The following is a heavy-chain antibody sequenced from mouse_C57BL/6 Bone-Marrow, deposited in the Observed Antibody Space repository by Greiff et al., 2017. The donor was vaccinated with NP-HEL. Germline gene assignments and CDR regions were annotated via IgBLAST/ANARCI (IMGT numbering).Heavy chain of an antibody. D-gene: IGHD1-1*01. CDR1: GYTFTDHT. J-gene: IGHJ1*03. V-gene: IGHV1-78*01. CDR2: IYPRDGST. Sequence: VQLQQSDAELVKPGASVKISCKVSGYTFTDHTIHWMKQRPEQGLEWIGYIYPRDGSTKYNEKFKGKATLTADKSSSTAYMQFNSLTSEDSAVYFCASTVVATDWYFDVWGTGTTVTVSS. CDR3: ASTVVATDWYFDV.